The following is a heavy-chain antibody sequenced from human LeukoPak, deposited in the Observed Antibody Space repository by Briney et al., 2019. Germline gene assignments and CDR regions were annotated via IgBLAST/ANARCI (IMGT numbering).Heavy chain of an antibody. CDR3: ARDATVTDY. V-gene: IGHV3-74*01. D-gene: IGHD4-17*01. J-gene: IGHJ4*02. CDR2: INSDGSST. CDR1: GFTFDDYG. Sequence: HPGGSLRLSCAASGFTFDDYGMSWVRQAPGKGLVWVSRINSDGSSTSYADSVKGRFTISRDNAKNSLYLQMNSLRAEDTAVYYCARDATVTDYWGQGTLVTVSS.